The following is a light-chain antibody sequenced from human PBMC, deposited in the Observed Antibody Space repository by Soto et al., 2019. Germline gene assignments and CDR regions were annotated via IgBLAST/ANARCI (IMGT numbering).Light chain of an antibody. Sequence: QSVLTQPPSVSAAPGQKVTISCSGRNYNIGNKHVSWYQQLPGTAPKLLIYDNNKRPSGIPDRFSGSKSGTSVTLAITGLHTGDEADYYCGTWDSSLSDVVFGGGTKLTVL. CDR2: DNN. CDR1: NYNIGNKH. CDR3: GTWDSSLSDVV. J-gene: IGLJ2*01. V-gene: IGLV1-51*01.